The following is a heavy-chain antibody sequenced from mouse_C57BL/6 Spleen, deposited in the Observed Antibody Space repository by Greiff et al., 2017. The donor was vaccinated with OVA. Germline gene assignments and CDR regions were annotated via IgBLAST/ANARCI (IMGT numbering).Heavy chain of an antibody. J-gene: IGHJ1*03. CDR2: LDPETGGT. CDR3: TRRYYGSSPWYFDV. CDR1: GYTFTDYE. V-gene: IGHV1-15*01. Sequence: QVQLQQSGAELVRPGASVTLSCKASGYTFTDYEMHWVKQTPVHGLEWIGALDPETGGTAYNQKFKGKAILTADKSSSTAYMELRSLTSEDSAVYYCTRRYYGSSPWYFDVWGTGTTVTVSS. D-gene: IGHD1-1*01.